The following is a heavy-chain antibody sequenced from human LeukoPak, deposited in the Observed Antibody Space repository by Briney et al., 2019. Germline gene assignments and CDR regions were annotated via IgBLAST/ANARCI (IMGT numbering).Heavy chain of an antibody. CDR1: GFTFSNYW. J-gene: IGHJ4*02. CDR3: ASTQSFDY. CDR2: IKQDGSEK. V-gene: IGHV3-7*01. Sequence: GGSLRLSCAASGFTFSNYWMSWVRQAPGKELEWVANIKQDGSEKNYVDSVKGRFTISRDNAKNSLYLQMNSLRAEDTAVYYCASTQSFDYWGQGTLVTISS.